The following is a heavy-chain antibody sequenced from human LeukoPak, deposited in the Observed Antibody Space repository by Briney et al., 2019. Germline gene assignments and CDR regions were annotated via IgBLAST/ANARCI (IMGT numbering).Heavy chain of an antibody. V-gene: IGHV5-51*01. J-gene: IGHJ6*03. CDR1: GYTFTSYW. D-gene: IGHD1-7*01. Sequence: GESLKISCKGSGYTFTSYWIGWVRQMPGKGLEWMGIIYPGDSDTRHSPSFQGQVTISADKSISTAYLQWSSLKASDTAMYYCARHVVLRGNYDPYYYMDVWGKGTTVTVSS. CDR3: ARHVVLRGNYDPYYYMDV. CDR2: IYPGDSDT.